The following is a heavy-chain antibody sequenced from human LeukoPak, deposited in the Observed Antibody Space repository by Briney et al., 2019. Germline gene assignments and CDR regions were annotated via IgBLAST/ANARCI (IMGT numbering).Heavy chain of an antibody. J-gene: IGHJ2*01. CDR3: ARVALYGDYGVYWYFDL. Sequence: PSETLSLTCTVSGYSISSGYYWGWIRQPPGKGLEWVSSISSSSSYIYYADSVKGRFTISRDNAKNSLYLQMNSLRAEDTAVYYCARVALYGDYGVYWYFDLWGRGTLVTVSS. CDR1: GYSISSGYY. D-gene: IGHD4-17*01. V-gene: IGHV3-11*06. CDR2: ISSSSSYI.